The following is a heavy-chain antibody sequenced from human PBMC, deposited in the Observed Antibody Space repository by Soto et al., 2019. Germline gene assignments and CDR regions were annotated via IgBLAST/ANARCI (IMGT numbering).Heavy chain of an antibody. D-gene: IGHD1-1*01. CDR3: ARHRSVTGTNYGMDV. CDR1: GYSFTIYW. Sequence: GESLKISCNGSGYSFTIYWIGLVLQMPGKGLEWMGIIYPGDSDTRYSPSFQGQVTISADKSISTAYLQWSSLKASDTAMYYCARHRSVTGTNYGMDVWGQGTTVTVSS. CDR2: IYPGDSDT. J-gene: IGHJ6*02. V-gene: IGHV5-51*01.